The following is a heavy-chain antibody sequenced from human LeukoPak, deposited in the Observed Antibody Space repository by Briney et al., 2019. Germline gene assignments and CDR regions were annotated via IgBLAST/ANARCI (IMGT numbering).Heavy chain of an antibody. CDR3: ARAATVTTTLYNWFDP. Sequence: SVKVSCKASGGTFSSYAISWVRQAPGQGLEWMGGIIPIFGTANYAQKFQGRVTITADKSTSTAYMELSSLRSEDTAVYYCARAATVTTTLYNWFDPWGQGTLVTVSS. D-gene: IGHD4-17*01. CDR1: GGTFSSYA. V-gene: IGHV1-69*06. J-gene: IGHJ5*02. CDR2: IIPIFGTA.